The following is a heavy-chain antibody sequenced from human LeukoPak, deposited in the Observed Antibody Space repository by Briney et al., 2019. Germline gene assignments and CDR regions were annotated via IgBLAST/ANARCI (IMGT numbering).Heavy chain of an antibody. D-gene: IGHD6-19*01. CDR1: GGSFSGYY. J-gene: IGHJ4*02. CDR3: ARGEAEYSSGCFDY. CDR2: INHSGST. Sequence: SETLSLTCAVYGGSFSGYYWSWIRQPPGKGLEWIGEINHSGSTNYNPSLKSRVTISVDTSKNQFSLKLSSVTAADTAVYYCARGEAEYSSGCFDYWGQGTLATVSS. V-gene: IGHV4-34*01.